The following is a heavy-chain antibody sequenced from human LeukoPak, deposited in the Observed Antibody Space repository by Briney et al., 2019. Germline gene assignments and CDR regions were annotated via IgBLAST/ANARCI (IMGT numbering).Heavy chain of an antibody. CDR2: INHGGTT. V-gene: IGHV4-34*01. CDR3: AGVDTAVSAIDP. J-gene: IGHJ5*02. Sequence: SGTLSLTCAFYGGSFSGYYRSWIRQPPGRGLEWIAHINHGGTTNYNPSLKSRVTISVDTSKNQFSLKLSSATAADTAVYYCAGVDTAVSAIDPGGKGTLVTVSS. CDR1: GGSFSGYY. D-gene: IGHD5-18*01.